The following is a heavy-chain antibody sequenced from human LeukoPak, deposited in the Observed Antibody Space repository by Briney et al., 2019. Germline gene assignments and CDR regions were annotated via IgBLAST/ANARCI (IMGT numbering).Heavy chain of an antibody. Sequence: PSETLSLTCTVSGGSISSSSYNWGWIRQPPGKGLEWIGSIYYSGTTHYSPSLESRVTISVDTSKNQFSLKLASVTAADTAIYYCAKGAGGFSYYNWFDPWGQGTLVTVSS. J-gene: IGHJ5*02. CDR1: GGSISSSSYN. D-gene: IGHD5-18*01. V-gene: IGHV4-39*07. CDR3: AKGAGGFSYYNWFDP. CDR2: IYYSGTT.